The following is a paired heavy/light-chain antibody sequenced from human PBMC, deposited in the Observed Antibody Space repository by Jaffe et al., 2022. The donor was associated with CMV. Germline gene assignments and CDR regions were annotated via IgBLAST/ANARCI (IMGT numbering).Heavy chain of an antibody. D-gene: IGHD5-18*01. J-gene: IGHJ5*01. CDR2: INGGNVNT. Sequence: QVQLVQSGAEVKKPGASVKVSCKASGYTFTNYAIHWVRQAPGQGLEWMGWINGGNVNTKYSQKLQGRVTITWDTSASTAYMELSSLRSEDTAMYYCARDRTDTPSVWFDPWGQGTLVTVSS. V-gene: IGHV1-3*01. CDR1: GYTFTNYA. CDR3: ARDRTDTPSVWFDP.
Light chain of an antibody. Sequence: QSVLTQPPSASGTPGQRVTISCSGSRSNVETNYVYWYQHFPGTAPKLLIYRNSQRPSGVPDRFSGSKSGTSASLAISGLRSEDEADYYCAAWDDSLSGPVVFGGGTKLTVV. CDR3: AAWDDSLSGPVV. V-gene: IGLV1-47*01. CDR2: RNS. J-gene: IGLJ2*01. CDR1: RSNVETNY.